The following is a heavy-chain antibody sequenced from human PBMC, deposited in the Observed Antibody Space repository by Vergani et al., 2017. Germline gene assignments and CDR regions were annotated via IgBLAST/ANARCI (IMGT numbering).Heavy chain of an antibody. D-gene: IGHD2-15*01. J-gene: IGHJ4*02. CDR2: INHSGST. CDR3: AIQRGVIVV. CDR1: GGSFSGYY. Sequence: QVQLQQWGAGRLKPSETLSLTCAVYGGSFSGYYWSWIRQPPGKGLEWIGEINHSGSTNYNPSLKSRVTISVDTSKNQFSLKLSSVADADTAVYYCAIQRGVIVVWGQGTLVTVSS. V-gene: IGHV4-34*01.